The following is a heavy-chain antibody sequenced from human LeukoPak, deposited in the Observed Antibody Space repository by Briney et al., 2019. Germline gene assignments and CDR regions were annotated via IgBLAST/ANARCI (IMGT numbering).Heavy chain of an antibody. Sequence: GGSLRLSCAASGFTFSSYSMNWVRQAPGNGLEWVSFISSSSSYIYYADSVKGRFTISRDNSKNTLYLQMNSLRAEDTAVYYCANSKTIAASDYWGQGTLVTVSS. CDR1: GFTFSSYS. CDR2: ISSSSSYI. CDR3: ANSKTIAASDY. D-gene: IGHD6-13*01. J-gene: IGHJ4*02. V-gene: IGHV3-21*04.